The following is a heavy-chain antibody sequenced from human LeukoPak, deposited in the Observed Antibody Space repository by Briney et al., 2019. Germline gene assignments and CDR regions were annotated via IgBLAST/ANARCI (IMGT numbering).Heavy chain of an antibody. J-gene: IGHJ6*03. CDR3: AKVYNYYYMDV. CDR1: GFTVSSNY. CDR2: IYSGGST. D-gene: IGHD3-10*01. Sequence: QTGGSLRLSCAASGFTVSSNYMSWVRQAPGKGLEWVSVIYSGGSTYYADSVKGRFTISRDNSKNTLYLQMNSLRAEDTAVYYCAKVYNYYYMDVWGKGTTVTVSS. V-gene: IGHV3-66*01.